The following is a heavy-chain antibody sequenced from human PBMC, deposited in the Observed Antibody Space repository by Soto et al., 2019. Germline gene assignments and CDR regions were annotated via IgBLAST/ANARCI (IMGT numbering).Heavy chain of an antibody. CDR3: ASAPSKPGEPIWDVFDF. V-gene: IGHV4-4*07. J-gene: IGHJ3*01. CDR2: IYASGIT. Sequence: QVQLQESGPGLVKPSETLSLTCTVSGGSIISYYWSWIRQPAGKGLEWIGRIYASGITNYNPSLKSRINMSIDTSKNQFSLKLSSVTAADTAVYYCASAPSKPGEPIWDVFDFWGQGTMVTVSS. CDR1: GGSIISYY. D-gene: IGHD1-26*01.